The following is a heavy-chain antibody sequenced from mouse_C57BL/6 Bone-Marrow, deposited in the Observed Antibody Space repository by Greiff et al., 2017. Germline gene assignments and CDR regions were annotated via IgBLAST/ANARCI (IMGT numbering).Heavy chain of an antibody. V-gene: IGHV1-18*01. D-gene: IGHD2-3*01. J-gene: IGHJ3*01. CDR2: INPNNGGT. CDR3: ARGELFYDGYYRVPFAY. CDR1: GYTFTDYN. Sequence: VQLQQSGPELVKPGASVKIPCKASGYTFTDYNMDWVKQSHGKSLEWIGDINPNNGGTIYTQKFKGKATLTVDKSSSTAYMELRSLTSEDTAVYYWARGELFYDGYYRVPFAYWGQGTLVTVSA.